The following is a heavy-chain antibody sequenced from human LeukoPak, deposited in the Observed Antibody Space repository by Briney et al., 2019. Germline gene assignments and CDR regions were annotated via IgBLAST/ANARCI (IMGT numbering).Heavy chain of an antibody. D-gene: IGHD6-13*01. J-gene: IGHJ3*02. CDR1: GFRFDDYA. CDR2: ISWNSGSI. V-gene: IGHV3-9*01. CDR3: AKGVSSSWYEGAFDI. Sequence: TGGSLRLSCAASGFRFDDYAMHWVRQTPGKGLEWVSGISWNSGSIGSADSMKGRFAISRDNAKNSLYLQMNSLRAEDTALYYCAKGVSSSWYEGAFDIWGQGTTVIVSS.